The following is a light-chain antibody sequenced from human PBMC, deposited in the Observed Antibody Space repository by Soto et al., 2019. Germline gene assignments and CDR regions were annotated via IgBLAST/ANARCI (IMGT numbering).Light chain of an antibody. J-gene: IGLJ2*01. Sequence: QSALTQPASVSGSPGQSITISCTGTSSYVGAYNYVSWYQQHPGKAPKLMIFDVSDQPTGVSNRFSVSTSGNTAALTISWLQADNEADYYCSSYTSSNNLVFGGGTKLTVL. CDR1: SSYVGAYNY. V-gene: IGLV2-14*01. CDR2: DVS. CDR3: SSYTSSNNLV.